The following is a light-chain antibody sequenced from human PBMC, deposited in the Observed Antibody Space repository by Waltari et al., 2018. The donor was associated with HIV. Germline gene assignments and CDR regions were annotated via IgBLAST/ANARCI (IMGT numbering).Light chain of an antibody. V-gene: IGKV1-39*01. CDR2: GAT. Sequence: DIQMTQSPSSLSASVGDTVTITCRARQSIDNYLNWYQQTPGKAPRLLIFGATRLQSGVPSRVTGSGPGADFTHSGSSLQPEDFATYDCRHNLSSPQTFDPGPRLDMK. J-gene: IGKJ5*01. CDR3: RHNLSSPQT. CDR1: QSIDNY.